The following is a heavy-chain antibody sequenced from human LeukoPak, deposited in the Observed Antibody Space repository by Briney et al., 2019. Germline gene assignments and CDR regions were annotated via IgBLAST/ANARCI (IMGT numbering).Heavy chain of an antibody. D-gene: IGHD1-26*01. Sequence: GGSLRLSCAASGFTFSSYWMSWVRQAPGKGLEWVANIKQDGSEKYYVDSVKGRFTISRDNAKNSLYLQTNSLRAEDTAFYYCAKGTGRYWTFFDYWGQGTLVTVSS. V-gene: IGHV3-7*03. CDR3: AKGTGRYWTFFDY. J-gene: IGHJ4*02. CDR2: IKQDGSEK. CDR1: GFTFSSYW.